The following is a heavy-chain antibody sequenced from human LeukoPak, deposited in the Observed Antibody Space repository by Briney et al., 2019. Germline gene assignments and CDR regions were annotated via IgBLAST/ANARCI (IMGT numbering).Heavy chain of an antibody. CDR1: GLTFRNYW. J-gene: IGHJ6*03. D-gene: IGHD3-10*01. CDR3: ARDGGSGSYRFYYYYHMDV. Sequence: GGSLRLSCAASGLTFRNYWMSWVRQAPGKGLEWVANIKQGGTEKNYVDSVKGRFTVSRDNAKSSLYLQMNSLRAEDTAVYYCARDGGSGSYRFYYYYHMDVWGKGTTVTVSS. V-gene: IGHV3-7*01. CDR2: IKQGGTEK.